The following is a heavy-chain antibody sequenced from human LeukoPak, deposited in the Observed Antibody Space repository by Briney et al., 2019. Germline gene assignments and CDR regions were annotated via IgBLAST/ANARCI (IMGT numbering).Heavy chain of an antibody. J-gene: IGHJ4*02. D-gene: IGHD7-27*01. V-gene: IGHV1-2*02. Sequence: APVKVSCKASGYTFTGYYIHWVRQAPGQGLEWMGWITPNSDGTDYAQKFQGRVTMTRDTSITTAYMELSSLKSDDTAVYYCARSPIGLGFFDYWGQGTLVTVSS. CDR1: GYTFTGYY. CDR3: ARSPIGLGFFDY. CDR2: ITPNSDGT.